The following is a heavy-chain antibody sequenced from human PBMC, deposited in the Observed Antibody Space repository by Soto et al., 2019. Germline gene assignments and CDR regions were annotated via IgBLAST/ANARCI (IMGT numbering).Heavy chain of an antibody. J-gene: IGHJ6*02. V-gene: IGHV1-69*13. CDR3: AIQPRRSYYYGRDV. CDR2: MIPIFGTA. Sequence: GASVKVSCKASGGTFSSYAISWVRQAPGQGLEWMGGMIPIFGTANYAQKFQGRVTITADESTSTAYMELSSLRSEDTAVYYCAIQPRRSYYYGRDVWGHGTTGTVSS. CDR1: GGTFSSYA. D-gene: IGHD5-18*01.